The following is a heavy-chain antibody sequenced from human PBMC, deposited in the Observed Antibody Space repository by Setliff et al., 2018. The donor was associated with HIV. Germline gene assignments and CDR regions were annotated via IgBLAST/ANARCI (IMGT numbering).Heavy chain of an antibody. J-gene: IGHJ3*01. Sequence: PGGSLRLSCAASGFTFSSYSMNWVRQAPGKGLVWVSRINSDGSGTSYADSVKGRFTISRDNAKNSMFLEMNSLRAEDSADYYCAGLVVVETAGDIFDLWGQGTPVTVSS. D-gene: IGHD2-21*02. CDR3: AGLVVVETAGDIFDL. CDR2: INSDGSGT. V-gene: IGHV3-74*01. CDR1: GFTFSSYS.